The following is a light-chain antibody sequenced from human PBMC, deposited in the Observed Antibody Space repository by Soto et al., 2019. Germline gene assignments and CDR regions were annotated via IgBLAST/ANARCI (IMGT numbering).Light chain of an antibody. Sequence: DIQMTQSPSTLSVSVGDRVTITCRASQSFSSWLAWYQHKPGKAPKLLIYKASSLESGVPSRFSGSGSGTEFTLTISSLQPDDFATYYCQQYNSYSVTFGQGTKVEIK. CDR2: KAS. J-gene: IGKJ1*01. V-gene: IGKV1-5*03. CDR1: QSFSSW. CDR3: QQYNSYSVT.